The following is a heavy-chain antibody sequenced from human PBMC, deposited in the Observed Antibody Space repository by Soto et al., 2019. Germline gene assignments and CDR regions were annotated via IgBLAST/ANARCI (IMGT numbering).Heavy chain of an antibody. CDR2: IYYSGST. V-gene: IGHV4-39*01. CDR1: GGSVSSSNYY. J-gene: IGHJ6*04. Sequence: SETRSLTCTVSGGSVSSSNYYWGWIRQPPGKGLEWIGNIYYSGSTYYNPSLKSRVTISVDTSKNQFSLKLSSVTAADTAVYYCATEASRDGYNYVYYYYGMDVWGKGTTVT. CDR3: ATEASRDGYNYVYYYYGMDV. D-gene: IGHD5-12*01.